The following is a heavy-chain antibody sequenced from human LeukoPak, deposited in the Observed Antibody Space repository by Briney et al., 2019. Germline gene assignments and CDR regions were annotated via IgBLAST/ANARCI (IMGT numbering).Heavy chain of an antibody. CDR3: ARGSGYSSSWYGY. CDR2: INPNSGGT. V-gene: IGHV1-2*02. CDR1: GYTFTGYY. Sequence: AASVKVSCKASGYTFTGYYMHWVRPAPGQGLEWMGWINPNSGGTNYAQKFQGRVTTTRDTSISTAYMELSRLRSDDTAVYYCARGSGYSSSWYGYWGQGTLVTVSS. D-gene: IGHD6-13*01. J-gene: IGHJ4*02.